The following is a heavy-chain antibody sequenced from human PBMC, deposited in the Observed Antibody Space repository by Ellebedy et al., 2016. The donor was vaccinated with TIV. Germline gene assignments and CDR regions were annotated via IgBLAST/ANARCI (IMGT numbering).Heavy chain of an antibody. CDR3: ARGLIAAFLGAFDP. Sequence: AASVKVSCKASGYTFTSYGISWVRQAPGQGLEWMGWISAYNGNTNYAQKLQGRVTMTTDTSTSTAYMELSSLRSEDTAVYYCARGLIAAFLGAFDPWGQGTLVTVSS. D-gene: IGHD6-13*01. V-gene: IGHV1-18*04. CDR2: ISAYNGNT. J-gene: IGHJ5*02. CDR1: GYTFTSYG.